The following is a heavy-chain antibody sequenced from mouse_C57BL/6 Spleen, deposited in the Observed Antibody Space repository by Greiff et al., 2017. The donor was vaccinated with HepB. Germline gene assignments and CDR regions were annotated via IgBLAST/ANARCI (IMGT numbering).Heavy chain of an antibody. CDR2: ISSGSSTI. CDR3: ARRNSNYVDAMDY. J-gene: IGHJ4*01. CDR1: GFTFSDYG. V-gene: IGHV5-17*01. D-gene: IGHD2-5*01. Sequence: EVQLMESGGGLVKPGGSLKLSCAASGFTFSDYGLHWVRQAPEKGLEWVAYISSGSSTIYYADTVKGRFTISRDNAKNTLFLQMTSLRSEDTAMYYCARRNSNYVDAMDYWGQGTSVTVSS.